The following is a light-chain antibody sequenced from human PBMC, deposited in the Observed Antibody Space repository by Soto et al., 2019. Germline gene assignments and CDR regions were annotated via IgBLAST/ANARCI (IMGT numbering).Light chain of an antibody. V-gene: IGLV2-8*01. CDR1: SSDVGAYNS. CDR3: SSSAASNTLYV. CDR2: EVT. Sequence: QSALTQPPSASGSPGQSVTISCTGTSSDVGAYNSVSWYQQHPGKAPKLIIYEVTKRPSGVPDRFSGSKSGNTASLTVSGLQADDEADYYCSSSAASNTLYVFGTGPKLTVL. J-gene: IGLJ1*01.